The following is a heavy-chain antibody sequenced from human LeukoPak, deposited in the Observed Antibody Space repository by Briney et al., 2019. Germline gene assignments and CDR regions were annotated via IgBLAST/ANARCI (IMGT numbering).Heavy chain of an antibody. CDR1: GYTFTGYY. CDR3: ARDCSSTSCYFS. J-gene: IGHJ5*02. Sequence: ASVKVSCKASGYTFTGYYMHWVRQAPGQGLEWMGWINPNSGGTNYAQKFQGRVTMTRDTSTSTAYMELSRLRSDDTAVYYCARDCSSTSCYFSWGQGTLVTVSS. CDR2: INPNSGGT. V-gene: IGHV1-2*02. D-gene: IGHD2-2*01.